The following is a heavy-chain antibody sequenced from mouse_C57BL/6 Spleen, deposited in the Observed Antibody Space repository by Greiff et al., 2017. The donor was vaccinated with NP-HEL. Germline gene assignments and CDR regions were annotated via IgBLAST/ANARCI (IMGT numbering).Heavy chain of an antibody. CDR3: ARQGTWDGFPFDY. CDR2: ISGGGGNT. V-gene: IGHV5-9*01. Sequence: DVMLVESGGGLVKPGGSLKLSCAASGFTFSSYTMSWVRQTPEKRLEWVATISGGGGNTYYPDSVKGRFTISRDNAKNTLYLQMSSLRSEDTALYYCARQGTWDGFPFDYWGQGTTLTVSS. D-gene: IGHD2-3*01. J-gene: IGHJ2*01. CDR1: GFTFSSYT.